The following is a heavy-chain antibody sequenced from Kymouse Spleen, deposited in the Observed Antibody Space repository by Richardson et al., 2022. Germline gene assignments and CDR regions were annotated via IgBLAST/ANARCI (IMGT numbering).Heavy chain of an antibody. V-gene: IGHV4-34*01. Sequence: QVQLQQWGAGLLKPSETLSLTCAVYGGSFSGYYWSWIRQPPGKGLEWIGEINHSGSTNYNPSLKSRVTISVDTSKNQFSLKLSSVTAADTAVYYCARRDIVGATFDYWGQGTLVTVSS. CDR3: ARRDIVGATFDY. CDR1: GGSFSGYY. D-gene: IGHD1-26*01. J-gene: IGHJ4*02. CDR2: INHSGST.